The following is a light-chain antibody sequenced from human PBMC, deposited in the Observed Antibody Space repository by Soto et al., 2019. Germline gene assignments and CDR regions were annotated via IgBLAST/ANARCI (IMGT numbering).Light chain of an antibody. Sequence: DIQLTQSPSFLSASVGDRVTITCRASQGISSYLAWYQQKPGKAPKLLIYAASTLQSGVPSRFSGSGSGTEFTHPISRLQPEDFATSYCQQLNSYPRGTFGQGTKVEIK. J-gene: IGKJ1*01. CDR1: QGISSY. CDR2: AAS. V-gene: IGKV1-9*01. CDR3: QQLNSYPRGT.